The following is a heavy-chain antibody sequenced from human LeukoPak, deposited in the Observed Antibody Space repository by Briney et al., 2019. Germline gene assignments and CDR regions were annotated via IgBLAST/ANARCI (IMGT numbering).Heavy chain of an antibody. J-gene: IGHJ4*02. V-gene: IGHV3-21*06. D-gene: IGHD6-19*01. Sequence: PSETLSLTCTVSGGSISSSSYYWGWIRQPPGKGLEWVSAISTTGSYVHYIDSVKGRFTISRDDAQNSLFLQMNSLRAEDTAVYYCARQTQSSGLEYWGQGTLVTVSS. CDR1: GGSISSSS. CDR3: ARQTQSSGLEY. CDR2: ISTTGSYV.